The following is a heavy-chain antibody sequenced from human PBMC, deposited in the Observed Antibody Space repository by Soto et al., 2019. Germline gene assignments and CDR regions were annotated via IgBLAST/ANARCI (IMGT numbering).Heavy chain of an antibody. J-gene: IGHJ6*02. Sequence: EVQLVESGGGLVQPGGSLRLSCVDSGFTFSSYWMSWVRQAPVKGLEWVGNIKQDGSEENYVDSVKVRFTISRDNAKNSMYLQMNSLRAEDTAVYYCARRASSGRGWDDWGQGTTVVVSS. D-gene: IGHD3-10*01. CDR3: ARRASSGRGWDD. V-gene: IGHV3-7*01. CDR2: IKQDGSEE. CDR1: GFTFSSYW.